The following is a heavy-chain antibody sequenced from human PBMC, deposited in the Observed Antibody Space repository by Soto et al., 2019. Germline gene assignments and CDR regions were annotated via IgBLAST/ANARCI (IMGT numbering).Heavy chain of an antibody. J-gene: IGHJ6*02. CDR2: INVYDGDT. Sequence: QVHLVQSGAEVKKPGASVKVSCKASGYTFTSYGISWVRQAPGQGLEWMEWINVYDGDTNYAQNFQDRVTMTTDRSTSTAYMEMRSLRSDDTAVYYCARDQVAKWAPGSAMVNYYYGMDAWGQGTTVTVSS. CDR3: ARDQVAKWAPGSAMVNYYYGMDA. CDR1: GYTFTSYG. D-gene: IGHD5-18*01. V-gene: IGHV1-18*04.